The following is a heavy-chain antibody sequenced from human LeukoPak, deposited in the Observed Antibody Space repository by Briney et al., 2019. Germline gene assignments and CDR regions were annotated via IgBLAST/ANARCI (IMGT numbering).Heavy chain of an antibody. J-gene: IGHJ4*02. D-gene: IGHD2-15*01. CDR2: INPNSGGT. CDR1: GYTFTGYY. CDR3: ARTLTGSGGSCYKN. Sequence: GASVKVSCKASGYTFTGYYMHWVRQAPGQGLGWMGWINPNSGGTNYAQKFQGRVTMTRDTSISTAYMELSRLGSDDTAVYYCARTLTGSGGSCYKNWGQGTLVTVSS. V-gene: IGHV1-2*02.